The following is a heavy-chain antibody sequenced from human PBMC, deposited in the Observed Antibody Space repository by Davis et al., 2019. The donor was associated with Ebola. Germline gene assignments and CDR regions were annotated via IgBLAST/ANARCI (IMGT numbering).Heavy chain of an antibody. CDR3: THTDSIAAQDY. CDR2: ISGSGGST. J-gene: IGHJ4*02. V-gene: IGHV3-23*01. D-gene: IGHD6-6*01. Sequence: GESLKISCAASGFTFSSYAMSWVRQAPGKGLEWVSAISGSGGSTYYADSVKGRFTISRDNSKNTLYLQMNSLRAEDTAVYYCTHTDSIAAQDYWGQGTLVTVSS. CDR1: GFTFSSYA.